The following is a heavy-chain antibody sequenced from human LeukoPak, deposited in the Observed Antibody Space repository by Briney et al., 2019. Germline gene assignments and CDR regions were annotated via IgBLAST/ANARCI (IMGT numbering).Heavy chain of an antibody. Sequence: GGSLRLSCAASGFTFSSYAMSWVRQAPGKGLEWVANIKQDGSEKFYLDSVKGRFTVSRDNAKNSLYLQMNSLRAEDTAVYYCAREAGVGDYWGQGTLVTVSS. CDR2: IKQDGSEK. CDR1: GFTFSSYA. V-gene: IGHV3-7*01. J-gene: IGHJ4*02. D-gene: IGHD2-8*01. CDR3: AREAGVGDY.